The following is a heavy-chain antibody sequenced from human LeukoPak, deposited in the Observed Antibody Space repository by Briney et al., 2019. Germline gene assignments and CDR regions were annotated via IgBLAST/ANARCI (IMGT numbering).Heavy chain of an antibody. J-gene: IGHJ4*02. D-gene: IGHD6-19*01. CDR1: RFSFSSFN. CDR3: ASPVEVAGRGGF. CDR2: ISPSSDHI. Sequence: GGSLRLSCAVSRFSFSSFNMHWVRQAPGKGLEGVSYISPSSDHIDYADFVKGRFTISRDNAKNSVYLQMNSLRAEDTALYYCASPVEVAGRGGFWGQGTLVTVSS. V-gene: IGHV3-48*01.